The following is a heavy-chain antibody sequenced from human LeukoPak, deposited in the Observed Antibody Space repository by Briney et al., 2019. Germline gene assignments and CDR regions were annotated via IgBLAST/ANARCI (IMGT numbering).Heavy chain of an antibody. V-gene: IGHV4-30-2*01. CDR3: ARGPLEIAVAFDYYYYGMDV. D-gene: IGHD6-19*01. J-gene: IGHJ6*02. CDR2: IYHSGST. Sequence: PSETLSLTCTVSGGSISSGGYYWSWIRQPPGKGLEWIGYIYHSGSTYYNPSLKSRVTISVDRSKNQFSLKLSSVTAADTAVYYCARGPLEIAVAFDYYYYGMDVWGQGTTVTVSS. CDR1: GGSISSGGYY.